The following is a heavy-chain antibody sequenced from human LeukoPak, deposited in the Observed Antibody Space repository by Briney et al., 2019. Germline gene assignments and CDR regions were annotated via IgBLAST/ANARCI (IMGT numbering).Heavy chain of an antibody. Sequence: ASVKVSCKASGYTFTSYGISWVRQAPGQGLEWMGWISAYNGNTNYAQKLQGRVTMTTDTSTSTAYMELRSLRSDDTAVYYCARDPPRIVVVVAATNYYGMDVWGQGATVTVSS. V-gene: IGHV1-18*01. CDR3: ARDPPRIVVVVAATNYYGMDV. D-gene: IGHD2-15*01. CDR2: ISAYNGNT. J-gene: IGHJ6*02. CDR1: GYTFTSYG.